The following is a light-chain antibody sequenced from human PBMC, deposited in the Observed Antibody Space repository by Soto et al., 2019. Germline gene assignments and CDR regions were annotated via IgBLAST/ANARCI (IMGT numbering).Light chain of an antibody. J-gene: IGLJ1*01. V-gene: IGLV2-14*01. CDR2: EVS. Sequence: QSVLTQPASVSGSPGQSITICCTGTSSDVGGYNYVSWYQQHPGKAPKLMIYEVSNRPSGVSNRFSGSKSGNTASLTISGLQAEDEADYYCSSYTSSITYVFATGTKVTVL. CDR3: SSYTSSITYV. CDR1: SSDVGGYNY.